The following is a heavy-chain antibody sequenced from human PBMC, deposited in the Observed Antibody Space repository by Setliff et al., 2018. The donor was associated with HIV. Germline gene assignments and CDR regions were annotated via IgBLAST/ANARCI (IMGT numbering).Heavy chain of an antibody. CDR2: IYYTGST. D-gene: IGHD2-8*01. CDR1: GGSISSSSYY. Sequence: PSETLSLTCIVSGGSISSSSYYWSWIRQPPGKGLEWIGYIYYTGSTYYNPPLKSRVTISLDTSRNQFSLKLSSVTAADTAVYYCECYNSDDGYFDNWGQGALVTVSS. V-gene: IGHV4-30-4*08. J-gene: IGHJ4*02. CDR3: ECYNSDDGYFDN.